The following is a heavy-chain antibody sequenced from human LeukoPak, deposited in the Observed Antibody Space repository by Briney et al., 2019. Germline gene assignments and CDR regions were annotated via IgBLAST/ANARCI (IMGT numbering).Heavy chain of an antibody. J-gene: IGHJ4*02. CDR2: IKQDGSDK. CDR1: GFTFSTYW. V-gene: IGHV3-7*01. CDR3: ARFRYSSSAFDY. Sequence: GGSLRLSCAASGFTFSTYWMTWVRQAPGKGLEWVANIKQDGSDKYYVDSVKGRFTISRDNAKNSLYLQMNSLRAEDTAVYYCARFRYSSSAFDYWGQGTLFTVSS. D-gene: IGHD6-6*01.